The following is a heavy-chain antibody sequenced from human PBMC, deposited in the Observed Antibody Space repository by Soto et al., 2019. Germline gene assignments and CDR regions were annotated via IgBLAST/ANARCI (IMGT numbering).Heavy chain of an antibody. D-gene: IGHD3-22*01. CDR1: GFTFSNYA. CDR3: AKDLYDSSGYLDH. V-gene: IGHV3-23*01. J-gene: IGHJ4*02. CDR2: ISGSGDST. Sequence: GGSLRLSCPASGFTFSNYAMSWVRQAPGKGLEWVSAISGSGDSTFYADSVKGRFTISRSNSKNTLYLQMNSLRVEDTAVYFCAKDLYDSSGYLDHWGQGTLVTFSS.